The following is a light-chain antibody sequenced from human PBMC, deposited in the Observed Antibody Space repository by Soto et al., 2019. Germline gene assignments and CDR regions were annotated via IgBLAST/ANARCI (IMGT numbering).Light chain of an antibody. J-gene: IGLJ1*01. CDR3: AAWDDSLSVYYV. Sequence: QSVLTQPPSASGTPGQRVTISCSGSSSNIGSNTVNWYQQLPGTAPKLLIYSNNQRPSGVPDRFSGSKSGTSASLAISGLRSEDEADYYCAAWDDSLSVYYVFGTGTKLTVL. CDR2: SNN. V-gene: IGLV1-44*01. CDR1: SSNIGSNT.